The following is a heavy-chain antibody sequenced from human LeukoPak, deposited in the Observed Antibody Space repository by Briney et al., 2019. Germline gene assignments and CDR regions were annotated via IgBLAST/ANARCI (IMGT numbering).Heavy chain of an antibody. CDR3: AKDVRDYYGTGTLNFDS. CDR2: ISRLAGST. D-gene: IGHD3-10*01. V-gene: IGHV3-23*01. Sequence: GGSLRLSCAASGFTFSDYPMSWVRQAPGKGLEWVSAISRLAGSTAYADSVDGRFTISRDNSQNTLFLQMNSLRVDDTAMYYCAKDVRDYYGTGTLNFDSWGQGTLVSVSS. J-gene: IGHJ4*02. CDR1: GFTFSDYP.